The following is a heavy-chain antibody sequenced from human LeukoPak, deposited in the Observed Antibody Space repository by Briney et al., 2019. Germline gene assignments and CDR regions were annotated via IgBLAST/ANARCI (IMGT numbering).Heavy chain of an antibody. Sequence: PGGSLRLSCAASGFTFSSYAMSWVRQAPGKGLEWVSAISGSGGSTYYADSVKGRFTISRDNSKNTLYLQMNSLRAEDTAVYYCARGAQNQQWLAQYYYYGMDVWGQGTTVTVSS. CDR1: GFTFSSYA. J-gene: IGHJ6*02. D-gene: IGHD6-19*01. CDR3: ARGAQNQQWLAQYYYYGMDV. CDR2: ISGSGGST. V-gene: IGHV3-23*01.